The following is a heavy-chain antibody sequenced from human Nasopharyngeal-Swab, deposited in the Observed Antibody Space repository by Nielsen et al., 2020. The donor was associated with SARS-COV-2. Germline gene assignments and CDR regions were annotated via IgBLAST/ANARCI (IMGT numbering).Heavy chain of an antibody. J-gene: IGHJ6*02. CDR2: INPSGGST. V-gene: IGHV1-46*01. CDR1: GYTFTTYY. D-gene: IGHD6-6*01. Sequence: ASVKVSCKASGYTFTTYYMHWVRQAPGQGLEWMGIINPSGGSTNYAQKFQDRVTMTRDTSTSTVYMELSSLRSEDTAVYYCARGGIGAARPPNYYYYGMDVWGQGTTVTVSS. CDR3: ARGGIGAARPPNYYYYGMDV.